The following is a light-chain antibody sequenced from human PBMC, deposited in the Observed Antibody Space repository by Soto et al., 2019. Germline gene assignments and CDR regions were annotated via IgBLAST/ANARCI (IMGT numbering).Light chain of an antibody. CDR1: QTISSW. J-gene: IGKJ4*01. Sequence: DIMMTQSPSTLSASVGDTVAITCRASQTISSWVAWYQQKPGRAPKLLIYKASSLESGVPSRFSGSGSGTEFTLTISGLQPDDFASYYCQQYNTYSSLTFGGGTKVDIK. CDR3: QQYNTYSSLT. V-gene: IGKV1-5*03. CDR2: KAS.